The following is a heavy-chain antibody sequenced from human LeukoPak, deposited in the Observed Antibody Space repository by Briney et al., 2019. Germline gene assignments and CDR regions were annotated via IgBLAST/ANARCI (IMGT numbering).Heavy chain of an antibody. CDR2: INHSGST. CDR3: ARGRGSKTDY. V-gene: IGHV4-34*01. CDR1: GGSFSGYY. J-gene: IGHJ4*02. D-gene: IGHD3-16*01. Sequence: SETLSLTCAVYGGSFSGYYWSWIRQPPGKGLEWIGEINHSGSTNYNPSLKSRVTISVDTSKNQFSLKLSSVTAADTAVYYCARGRGSKTDYWGQGTMVTVSS.